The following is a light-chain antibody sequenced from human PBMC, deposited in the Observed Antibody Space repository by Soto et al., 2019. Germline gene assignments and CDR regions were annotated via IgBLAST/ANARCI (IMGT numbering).Light chain of an antibody. CDR3: QQYSVWPLT. J-gene: IGKJ4*01. CDR2: GAS. Sequence: IVMTQSPATLSVSPGERATLSCRASRGISSNLAWYQQKPGQPPRLLIFGASTRATGIPARFSGSGSEAEFALTISTLQSEDFAVYYCQQYSVWPLTFGGGTKVDIK. V-gene: IGKV3D-15*01. CDR1: RGISSN.